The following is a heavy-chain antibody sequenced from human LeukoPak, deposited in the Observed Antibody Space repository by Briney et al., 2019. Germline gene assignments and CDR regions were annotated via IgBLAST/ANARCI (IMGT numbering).Heavy chain of an antibody. D-gene: IGHD1-26*01. V-gene: IGHV3-30*02. J-gene: IGHJ4*02. Sequence: GGSLRLSCAASGFTFSSYGMHWVRQAPRKGLEWVAFIRYDGSNKYYADSLKGRFTISRDNSKNTLYLQMNSLRAEDTAVYYCAKDHQRYSGSYQDYWGQGILVTVSS. CDR1: GFTFSSYG. CDR3: AKDHQRYSGSYQDY. CDR2: IRYDGSNK.